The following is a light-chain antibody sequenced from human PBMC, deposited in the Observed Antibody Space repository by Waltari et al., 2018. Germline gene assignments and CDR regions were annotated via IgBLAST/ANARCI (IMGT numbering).Light chain of an antibody. J-gene: IGKJ3*01. CDR2: DAS. CDR3: QRYDNLPIFA. CDR1: QPITNY. Sequence: DIQLTQSPSSLSASVGDGITITCRASQPITNYLNWYQQKAGKAPELLIHDASNLEAGVPSRFSGSQSGTEFTLTISSLQPEDIATYYCQRYDNLPIFAFGPGTKVDIK. V-gene: IGKV1-33*01.